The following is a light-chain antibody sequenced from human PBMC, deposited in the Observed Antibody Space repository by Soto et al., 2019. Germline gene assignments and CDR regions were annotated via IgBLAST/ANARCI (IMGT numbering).Light chain of an antibody. Sequence: QSALTQPASVSGSPGQSITISCTGTSSDIGAYNYVSWYQQHQGRAPKLMIYEGTNRPSGVSYRFSGSKSGYTASLTISGLQAEDEADYYCSSYASSATWVFGGGTQLTVL. V-gene: IGLV2-14*01. CDR3: SSYASSATWV. CDR2: EGT. CDR1: SSDIGAYNY. J-gene: IGLJ3*02.